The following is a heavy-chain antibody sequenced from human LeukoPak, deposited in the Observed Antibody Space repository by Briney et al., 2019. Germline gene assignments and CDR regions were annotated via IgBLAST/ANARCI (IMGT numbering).Heavy chain of an antibody. CDR2: ISGSGGST. D-gene: IGHD3-10*02. J-gene: IGHJ5*02. CDR3: AKAVFGGGDWFDP. V-gene: IGHV3-23*01. CDR1: GFTFSSYA. Sequence: GGSLRLSCEASGFTFSSYAMSWVRQAPGQGLEWLSAISGSGGSTYYADSVKGRFTISRDNSKNTLYLQMNSLRADDTAVYYCAKAVFGGGDWFDPWGQGNLVTVSS.